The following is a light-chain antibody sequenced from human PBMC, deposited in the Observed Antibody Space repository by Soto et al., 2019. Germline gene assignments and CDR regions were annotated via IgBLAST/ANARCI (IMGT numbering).Light chain of an antibody. J-gene: IGKJ5*01. CDR2: AAS. V-gene: IGKV1-39*01. CDR3: QQGYTSAIT. CDR1: QSIGKH. Sequence: DIQLTQSPSSLSASVGDGVTITCRASQSIGKHLNWYQQKPGKAPKFLIYAASNLQSGVPSRFSGSGSGTDFTLTVNSLQPEDFATYYCQQGYTSAITFGQGTRLEIK.